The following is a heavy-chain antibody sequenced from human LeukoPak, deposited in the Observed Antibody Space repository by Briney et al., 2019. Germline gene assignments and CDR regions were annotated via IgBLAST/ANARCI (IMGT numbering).Heavy chain of an antibody. D-gene: IGHD6-13*01. V-gene: IGHV4-4*07. J-gene: IGHJ4*02. CDR1: GDSLSSYS. CDR3: ARERQQMGFDF. CDR2: LYSTVST. Sequence: SETLSLTCTVSGDSLSSYSWSWIRQPAGKGLEWIGRLYSTVSTNYNPSLKSRVTVSIDTSRNQFSLRLTSVTAADTAVYYCARERQQMGFDFWGQGTLVTVSS.